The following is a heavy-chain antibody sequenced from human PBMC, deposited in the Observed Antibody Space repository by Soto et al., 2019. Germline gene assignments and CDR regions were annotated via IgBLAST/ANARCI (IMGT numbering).Heavy chain of an antibody. CDR1: GFTFSSYA. J-gene: IGHJ6*02. CDR2: ISGSGGST. Sequence: PGGSLRLSCAASGFTFSSYAMSWVRQAPWKGLEWVSAISGSGGSTYYADSVKGRFTISRDNSKNTLYLQMNSLRAEDTAVYYCAKDPPPYYDILTGYPSGYYYYYGMDVWGQGTTVTVSS. D-gene: IGHD3-9*01. V-gene: IGHV3-23*01. CDR3: AKDPPPYYDILTGYPSGYYYYYGMDV.